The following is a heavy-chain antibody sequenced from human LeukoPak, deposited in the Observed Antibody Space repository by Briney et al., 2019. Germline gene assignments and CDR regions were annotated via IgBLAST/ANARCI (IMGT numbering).Heavy chain of an antibody. CDR1: GYSISSGYD. Sequence: SETLSLTCTVSGYSISSGYDWGWMRQAPGKGLEWLASISQSGDTYNNPSLKSRVSLSVDTSKNQLSLKLTSVTAADTAVYFCARSELNDYSKYWGQGILVTVS. CDR2: ISQSGDT. CDR3: ARSELNDYSKY. J-gene: IGHJ4*02. V-gene: IGHV4-38-2*02. D-gene: IGHD3-16*01.